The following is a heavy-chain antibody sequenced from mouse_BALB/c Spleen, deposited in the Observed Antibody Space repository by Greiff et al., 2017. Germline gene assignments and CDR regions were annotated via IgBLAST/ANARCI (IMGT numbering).Heavy chain of an antibody. J-gene: IGHJ3*01. Sequence: EVQGVESGGGLVKPGGSLKLSCAASGFTFSSYAMSWVRQTPEKRLEWVATISSGGSYTYYPDSVKGRFTISRDNAKNTLYLQMSSLRSEDTAMYYCANYYGSSFAYWGQGTLVTVSA. CDR2: ISSGGSYT. CDR3: ANYYGSSFAY. D-gene: IGHD1-1*01. CDR1: GFTFSSYA. V-gene: IGHV5-9-3*01.